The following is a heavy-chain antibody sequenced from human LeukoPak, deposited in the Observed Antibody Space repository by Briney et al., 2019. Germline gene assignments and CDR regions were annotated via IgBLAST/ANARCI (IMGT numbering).Heavy chain of an antibody. CDR3: ARLIRTLGAFDI. V-gene: IGHV5-51*01. Sequence: GESLKISCKGSGYSFTSYWIGCVRQITGKGQECMGIIYPGDSDTRYSPSFQGQVTISAEKSISTAYLQWSSLKASDTAMYYCARLIRTLGAFDIWGQGTMVTVSS. CDR2: IYPGDSDT. D-gene: IGHD2/OR15-2a*01. J-gene: IGHJ3*02. CDR1: GYSFTSYW.